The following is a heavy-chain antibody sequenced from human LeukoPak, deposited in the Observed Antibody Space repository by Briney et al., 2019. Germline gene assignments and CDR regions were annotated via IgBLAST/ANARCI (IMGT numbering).Heavy chain of an antibody. CDR3: ATGYSDSLRSPLDS. CDR1: GLTFNDYA. J-gene: IGHJ5*01. Sequence: GGSLRLSCAAPGLTFNDYALTWIRQAPGKGLEWVSSISGRGGNTYYADSVKGRFTISRDDSKNTLFLQMNSLRAEDTAVYYCATGYSDSLRSPLDSWGQGTLVTVSS. V-gene: IGHV3-23*01. D-gene: IGHD3-22*01. CDR2: ISGRGGNT.